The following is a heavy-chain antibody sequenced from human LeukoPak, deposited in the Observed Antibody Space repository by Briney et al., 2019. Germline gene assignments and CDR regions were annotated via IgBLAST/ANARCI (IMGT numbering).Heavy chain of an antibody. CDR1: GGSFSGYY. J-gene: IGHJ6*03. CDR2: MNPSGST. D-gene: IGHD3-22*01. V-gene: IGHV4-34*01. CDR3: ARGRQDVTMIVVVMTAVSYYLDV. Sequence: SETLSLTCAVYGGSFSGYYWTWIRQTPEKGLEWIGEMNPSGSTNYNPSLKSRVNISVDTSKNQFSLKLSSVTAADTAVYYCARGRQDVTMIVVVMTAVSYYLDVWGKGTTVTVS.